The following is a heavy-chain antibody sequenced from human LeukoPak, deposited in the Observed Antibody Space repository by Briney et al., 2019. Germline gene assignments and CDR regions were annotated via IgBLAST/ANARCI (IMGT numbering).Heavy chain of an antibody. CDR3: AVIAVADSAWDWFDP. J-gene: IGHJ5*02. CDR2: IIPIFGTA. CDR1: GGTFSSYA. Sequence: ASVKVSCKASGGTFSSYAISWVRQAPGQGLEWMGGIIPIFGTANYAQKFQGRVTITADESTSTAYMELSRLRSEDTAVYYCAVIAVADSAWDWFDPWGQGTLVTVSS. D-gene: IGHD6-19*01. V-gene: IGHV1-69*13.